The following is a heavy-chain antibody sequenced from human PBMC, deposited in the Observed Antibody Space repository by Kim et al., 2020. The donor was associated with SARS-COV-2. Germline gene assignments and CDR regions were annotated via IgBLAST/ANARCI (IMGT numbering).Heavy chain of an antibody. CDR3: AKGLYQYDSSALFDY. CDR2: ISYDGSNK. V-gene: IGHV3-30*18. J-gene: IGHJ4*02. D-gene: IGHD3-22*01. CDR1: GFIFSGYA. Sequence: GGSLRLSCAASGFIFSGYAMHWVRQAPGKGLEWVALISYDGSNKYYADSVKGRFAISRDNSKNTLYLQINSLRAEDTAIYFCAKGLYQYDSSALFDYWGQGTLVTVSS.